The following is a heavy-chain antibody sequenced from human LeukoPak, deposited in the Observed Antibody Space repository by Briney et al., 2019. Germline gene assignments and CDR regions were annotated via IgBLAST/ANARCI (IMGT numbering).Heavy chain of an antibody. CDR2: IYDGGST. V-gene: IGHV4-4*08. CDR1: GGSITTYD. CDR3: ARTGYSSGNWFDP. Sequence: SETLSLTCTVSGGSITTYDWSWIRQPPGKGLEWIGYIYDGGSTNYNPSLKSRVTISVDTSKNQFSLKLSSVTAADTAVYYCARTGYSSGNWFDPWGQGTLITVSS. J-gene: IGHJ5*02. D-gene: IGHD6-19*01.